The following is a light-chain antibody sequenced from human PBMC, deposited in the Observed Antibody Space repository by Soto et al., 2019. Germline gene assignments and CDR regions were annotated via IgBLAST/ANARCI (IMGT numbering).Light chain of an antibody. CDR3: ASWDDGLSGWV. Sequence: QSVLTQPPSASGTPGQRVTISCSGSNSNIGSNTVNWYQQLPGTAPKLLIYYDNLRPSGVPDRVSGSKSGTAASLAISAVQSEDEADYYCASWDDGLSGWVFGGGTKLTVL. CDR1: NSNIGSNT. CDR2: YDN. J-gene: IGLJ3*02. V-gene: IGLV1-44*01.